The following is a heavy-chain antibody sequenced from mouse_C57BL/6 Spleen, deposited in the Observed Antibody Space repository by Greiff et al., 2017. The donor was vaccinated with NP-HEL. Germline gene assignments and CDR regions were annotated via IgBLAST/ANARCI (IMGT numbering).Heavy chain of an antibody. CDR1: GFTFSNYW. V-gene: IGHV6-3*01. CDR3: TVGGYYGSPFDY. Sequence: EVMLVESGGGLVQPGGSMKLSCVASGFTFSNYWMNWVRQSPEKGLEWVAQIRLKSDNYATHYAESVKGRFTISRDDSKSSVYLQMNNLRAEDTGIYYCTVGGYYGSPFDYWGQGTTLTVSS. D-gene: IGHD1-1*01. J-gene: IGHJ2*01. CDR2: IRLKSDNYAT.